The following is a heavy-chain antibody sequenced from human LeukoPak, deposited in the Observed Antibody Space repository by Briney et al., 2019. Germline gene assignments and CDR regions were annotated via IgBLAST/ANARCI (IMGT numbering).Heavy chain of an antibody. CDR3: VNQISGWVY. CDR1: GFTFSTLP. Sequence: GGSLRLSCSASGFTFSTLPMHWVRQAPGKGLEYVSGSSSNGGSTYYADSVKGRFTISRDSSKNTLYLQMSSLRPEDTAVYYCVNQISGWVYWGQGTLVTVSS. D-gene: IGHD6-19*01. CDR2: SSSNGGST. V-gene: IGHV3-64D*06. J-gene: IGHJ4*02.